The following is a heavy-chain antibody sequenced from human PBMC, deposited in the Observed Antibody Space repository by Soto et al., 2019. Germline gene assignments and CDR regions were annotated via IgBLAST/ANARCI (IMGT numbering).Heavy chain of an antibody. Sequence: QVQLVESGGGVDQPGRSLRLSCAASGFTFSSYGMNWVRQAPGKGLEWVAVIWYDGSNKYYADSVKGRFTISRDNTKNTLYLQMNSLRAEDTAGYYCARDKWVPYCSSPSFYHVYSYVILDYWGQGNLVTVSS. CDR2: IWYDGSNK. CDR3: ARDKWVPYCSSPSFYHVYSYVILDY. D-gene: IGHD2-2*01. J-gene: IGHJ4*02. CDR1: GFTFSSYG. V-gene: IGHV3-33*01.